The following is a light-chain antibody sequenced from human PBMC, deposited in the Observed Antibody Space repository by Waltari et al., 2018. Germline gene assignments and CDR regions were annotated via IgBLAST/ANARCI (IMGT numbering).Light chain of an antibody. Sequence: EIVLTQSPGTLSLSPGDRATLSCRASQSISDYYLAWYRPQPGQAPRLLIYSAYYRATGVPDRFSGSGSGTDFTLTISRLEPEDFAVYYCQQYGSSFPWTFGQGTKVEI. V-gene: IGKV3-20*01. J-gene: IGKJ1*01. CDR2: SAY. CDR3: QQYGSSFPWT. CDR1: QSISDYY.